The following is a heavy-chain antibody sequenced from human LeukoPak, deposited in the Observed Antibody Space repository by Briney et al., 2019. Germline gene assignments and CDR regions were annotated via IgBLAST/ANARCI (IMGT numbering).Heavy chain of an antibody. D-gene: IGHD3-22*01. CDR3: ARSYDPVNWFDP. Sequence: GASVKVSCKASGYTFTGYYIHWVRQAPGQGLEWLGGINPNSGGTNYAQKFQGRVTMTRDTSTSTVYMELSSLRSEDTAVYYCARSYDPVNWFDPWGQGTLVTVSS. CDR1: GYTFTGYY. J-gene: IGHJ5*02. V-gene: IGHV1-2*02. CDR2: INPNSGGT.